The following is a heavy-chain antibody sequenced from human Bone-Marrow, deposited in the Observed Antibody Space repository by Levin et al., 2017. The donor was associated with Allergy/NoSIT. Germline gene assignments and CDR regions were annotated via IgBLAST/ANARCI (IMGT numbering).Heavy chain of an antibody. Sequence: LSLTCAASGFTVRTNHMSWVRQAPGKGLEWVSLIYRGGSTYYADSVKGRFTISRDNSKNTLYLQMNSLRAEDPAVYYCAREGGGYSYGWDYWGQGTLVTVSS. CDR1: GFTVRTNH. CDR2: IYRGGST. V-gene: IGHV3-53*01. J-gene: IGHJ4*02. D-gene: IGHD5-18*01. CDR3: AREGGGYSYGWDY.